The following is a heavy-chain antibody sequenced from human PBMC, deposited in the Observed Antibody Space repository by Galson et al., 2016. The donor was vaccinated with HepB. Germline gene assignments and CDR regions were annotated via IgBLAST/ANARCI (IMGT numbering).Heavy chain of an antibody. J-gene: IGHJ4*02. Sequence: QSGAEVKKPGESLKISCKGSGFSFTNYWIAWVRQVPGKGLEWMGIIYPSDSETRYSPSFQGQVTISADKSISTAYLQWSSLKASDSAMYYCARRDTVVSPGTSGLDFWGQGTLVTVSS. CDR1: GFSFTNYW. V-gene: IGHV5-51*01. CDR3: ARRDTVVSPGTSGLDF. D-gene: IGHD4-23*01. CDR2: IYPSDSET.